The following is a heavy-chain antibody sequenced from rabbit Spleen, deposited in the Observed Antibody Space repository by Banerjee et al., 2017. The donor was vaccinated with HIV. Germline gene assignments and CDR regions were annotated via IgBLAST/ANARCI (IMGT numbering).Heavy chain of an antibody. V-gene: IGHV1S45*01. Sequence: ELVESGGGLVQPGESLKLSCKASEIDFSSYGISWVRQAPGKGLEWIACSYAGSSGSTYSAIWAKGRFTISKTSSTTVTLQMTSLTAADTATYFCVRSSDGLSYSYFNLWGPGTLVTVS. D-gene: IGHD8-1*01. CDR3: VRSSDGLSYSYFNL. CDR2: SYAGSSGST. J-gene: IGHJ4*01. CDR1: EIDFSSYG.